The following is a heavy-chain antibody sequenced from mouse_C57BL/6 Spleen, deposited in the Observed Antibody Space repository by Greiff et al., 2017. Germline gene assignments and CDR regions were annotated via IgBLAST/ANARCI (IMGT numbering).Heavy chain of an antibody. V-gene: IGHV1-52*01. CDR3: ARESY. CDR1: GYTFTSYW. J-gene: IGHJ2*01. Sequence: QVQLQQPGAELVRPGSSVKLSCKASGYTFTSYWMHWVKQRPIQGLEWIGNIDPSDSDTHYNQKFKDKATLTVDKSSSPAYMQLSSLTSEDSAVXYCARESYWGQGTTLTVSS. CDR2: IDPSDSDT.